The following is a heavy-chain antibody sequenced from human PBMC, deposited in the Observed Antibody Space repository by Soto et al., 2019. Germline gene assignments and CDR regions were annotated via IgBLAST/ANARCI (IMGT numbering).Heavy chain of an antibody. Sequence: SETLSLTCTVSGGSISSSSYYWGWIRQPPGKGLEWIGYIYYSGSTNYNPSLESRFTISVDTSKNQFSLNLSSVTAADTAVYYCARDSGSGSYYGMDVWGQGTTVTVSS. J-gene: IGHJ6*02. D-gene: IGHD3-10*01. V-gene: IGHV4-39*07. CDR3: ARDSGSGSYYGMDV. CDR2: IYYSGST. CDR1: GGSISSSSYY.